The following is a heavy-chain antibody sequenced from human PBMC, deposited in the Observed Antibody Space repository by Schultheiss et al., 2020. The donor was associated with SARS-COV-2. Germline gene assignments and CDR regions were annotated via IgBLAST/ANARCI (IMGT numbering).Heavy chain of an antibody. CDR3: AREGIVGATTGFDY. J-gene: IGHJ4*02. CDR2: ITGSGRSP. D-gene: IGHD1-26*01. Sequence: GGSLRLSCAASGFTFSSYAMNWVRQAPGKGLEWVSGITGSGRSPGYADSVKGRFTIARDNAKNSLYLQMNSLRAEDTAVYYCAREGIVGATTGFDYWGQGTLVTVSS. V-gene: IGHV3-23*01. CDR1: GFTFSSYA.